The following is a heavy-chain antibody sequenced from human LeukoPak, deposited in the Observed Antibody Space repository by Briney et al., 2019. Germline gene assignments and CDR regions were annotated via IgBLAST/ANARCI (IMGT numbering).Heavy chain of an antibody. V-gene: IGHV3-30*04. J-gene: IGHJ4*02. CDR1: GFTFSSYA. Sequence: GGSLRLSCAASGFTFSSYAMHWVRQAPGKGLEWVAVISYDGSNKYYADSVKGRFTISRDNSKNTLYLQMNSLRAEDTAVYYCARDHRGYSSGWYGGGYFAYWGQGTLATVPP. CDR3: ARDHRGYSSGWYGGGYFAY. D-gene: IGHD6-19*01. CDR2: ISYDGSNK.